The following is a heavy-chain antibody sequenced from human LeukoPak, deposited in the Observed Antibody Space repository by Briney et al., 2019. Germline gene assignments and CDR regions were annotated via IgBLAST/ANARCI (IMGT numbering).Heavy chain of an antibody. J-gene: IGHJ6*02. CDR2: IGSDNKP. V-gene: IGHV3-23*01. Sequence: GGPLRLSCEASGFTFSAYAMTWVRQAPGQGLEWVSSIGSDNKPHYSESVKGRFAISRDNSKSMLFLQLNSPRAEDTALYYCARDLYYYVAMDVWGQGTTVTVSS. D-gene: IGHD3-10*02. CDR3: ARDLYYYVAMDV. CDR1: GFTFSAYA.